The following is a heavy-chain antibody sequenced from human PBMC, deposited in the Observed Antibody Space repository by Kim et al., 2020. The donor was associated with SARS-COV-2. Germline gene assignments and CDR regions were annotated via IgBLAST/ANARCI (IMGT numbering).Heavy chain of an antibody. J-gene: IGHJ4*02. D-gene: IGHD3-10*01. Sequence: DSVKGRFTISRDNAKNSLYLQMNSLRAEDTAVYYCASHVLLWFGELFADYWGQGTLVTVSS. CDR3: ASHVLLWFGELFADY. V-gene: IGHV3-21*01.